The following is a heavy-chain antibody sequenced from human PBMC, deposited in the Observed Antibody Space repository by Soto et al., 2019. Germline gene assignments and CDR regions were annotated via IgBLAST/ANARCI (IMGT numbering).Heavy chain of an antibody. CDR3: VRDRGYTGYDLEY. J-gene: IGHJ4*02. D-gene: IGHD5-12*01. Sequence: EVQLVESGGGLIQPGGSLRFSCAASGFPFRTYAMNWVRQAPGKGLEWVSYIIHNSDTIYYADSVKGRFTISRDNAKNSLYLQMSSLRDEDTAVYYCVRDRGYTGYDLEYWGQGTLVTVSS. V-gene: IGHV3-48*02. CDR2: IIHNSDTI. CDR1: GFPFRTYA.